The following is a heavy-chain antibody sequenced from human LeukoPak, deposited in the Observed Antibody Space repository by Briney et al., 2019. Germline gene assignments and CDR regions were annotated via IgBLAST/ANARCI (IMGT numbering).Heavy chain of an antibody. CDR2: INPNSGGT. Sequence: ASVKVSCKASGYTFTGYYMHWVRQAPGQGLEWMGWINPNSGGTNYAQKFQGRVTMTRDTSISTAYMELSRLRSDDTAVYYCARALEYSSSYNWFDPWGQGTLVTVSS. D-gene: IGHD6-6*01. CDR3: ARALEYSSSYNWFDP. V-gene: IGHV1-2*02. J-gene: IGHJ5*02. CDR1: GYTFTGYY.